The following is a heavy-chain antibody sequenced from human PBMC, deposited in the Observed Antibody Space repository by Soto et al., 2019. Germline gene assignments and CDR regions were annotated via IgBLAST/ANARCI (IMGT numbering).Heavy chain of an antibody. V-gene: IGHV4-59*01. CDR1: GGSISSYY. D-gene: IGHD2-15*01. J-gene: IGHJ3*02. CDR3: ARGDDYCSGGSCYIRAFDI. CDR2: IYYSGST. Sequence: SETLSLTCTVSGGSISSYYWSWIRQPPGKGLEWIGYIYYSGSTNYNPSLKSRVTISVDTSKNQFSLKLSSGTAADTAVYYCARGDDYCSGGSCYIRAFDIWGQGTMVTVSS.